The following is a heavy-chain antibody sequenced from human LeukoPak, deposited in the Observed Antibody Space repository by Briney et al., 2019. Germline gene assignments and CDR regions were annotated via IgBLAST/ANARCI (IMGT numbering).Heavy chain of an antibody. Sequence: GSVKVSCKTSGYSFILYGISWVRQAPGQGPEWMGWISTSTGDTKYTQKFQGRATLTTDTSTSTAYMELSSLRSDDTAVYYCARDDNYGIFVNVDYWGQGTLVTVSS. D-gene: IGHD4-11*01. CDR1: GYSFILYG. J-gene: IGHJ4*02. V-gene: IGHV1-18*01. CDR2: ISTSTGDT. CDR3: ARDDNYGIFVNVDY.